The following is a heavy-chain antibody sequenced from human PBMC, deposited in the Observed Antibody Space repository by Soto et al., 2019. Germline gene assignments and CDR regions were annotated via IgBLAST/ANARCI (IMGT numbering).Heavy chain of an antibody. CDR2: IYYSGRT. V-gene: IGHV4-39*01. CDR1: GGSISSSSYY. CDR3: ARHHHRITISQG. J-gene: IGHJ4*02. Sequence: PSETLSLTCTVSGGSISSSSYYCGWIRQPPWKGLKWIGSIYYSGRTYFSPSLNSRVTRAVDMSKIKFSLKLCSVTAVDTAVYYCARHHHRITISQGWGQGTLFTVSS. D-gene: IGHD3-3*01.